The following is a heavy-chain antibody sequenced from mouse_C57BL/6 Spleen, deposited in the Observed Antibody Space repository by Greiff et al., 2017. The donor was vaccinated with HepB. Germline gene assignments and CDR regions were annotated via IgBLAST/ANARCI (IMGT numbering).Heavy chain of an antibody. Sequence: EVKVVESGGGLVQSGRSLRLSCATSGFTFSDFYMEWVRQATGKGLEWIAASRNKANDYTTEYSAYVKGRVIVSRDTSKSIIYLQMNALRAEDTAIYYWARDHHYYGSSTYYAMDYWGQGTSVTVSS. CDR2: SRNKANDYTT. J-gene: IGHJ4*01. D-gene: IGHD1-1*01. CDR1: GFTFSDFY. V-gene: IGHV7-1*01. CDR3: ARDHHYYGSSTYYAMDY.